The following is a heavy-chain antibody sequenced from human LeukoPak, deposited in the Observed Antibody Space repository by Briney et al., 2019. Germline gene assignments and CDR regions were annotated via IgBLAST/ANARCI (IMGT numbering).Heavy chain of an antibody. D-gene: IGHD4-17*01. J-gene: IGHJ4*02. Sequence: SETLSLTCTVSGGSISSYYWSWIRQPPGKGLEWIGYIYYSGSTNYNPSLKSRVTISVDTSKNQFSLKLSSVTAADTAVYYCARDPTNYGDYVDNYWGQGTLVTVSS. CDR3: ARDPTNYGDYVDNY. CDR1: GGSISSYY. V-gene: IGHV4-59*12. CDR2: IYYSGST.